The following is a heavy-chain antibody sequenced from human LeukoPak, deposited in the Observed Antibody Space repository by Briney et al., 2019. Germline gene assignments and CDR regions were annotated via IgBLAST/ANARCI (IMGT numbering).Heavy chain of an antibody. CDR1: GGTFSSYA. J-gene: IGHJ4*02. V-gene: IGHV1-69*05. D-gene: IGHD2-15*01. Sequence: SVKVSCKASGGTFSSYAISGVRQAPGQGLEWMGRIIPIFGTANYAQKFQGRVTITTDKSTSTAYMELSSLRSEDTAVYYCARARLCSGGSCYSDYWGQGTLVTVSS. CDR3: ARARLCSGGSCYSDY. CDR2: IIPIFGTA.